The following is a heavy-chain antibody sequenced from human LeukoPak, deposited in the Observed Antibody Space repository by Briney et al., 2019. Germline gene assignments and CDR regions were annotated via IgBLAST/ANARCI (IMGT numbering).Heavy chain of an antibody. D-gene: IGHD4-17*01. V-gene: IGHV1-69*01. CDR1: GGTFSSYA. CDR2: IIPIFGTA. J-gene: IGHJ4*02. CDR3: ARSMTTVTPFDY. Sequence: SVKVSCKASGGTFSSYAISWVRQTPGQGLEWMGGIIPIFGTANYAQKFQGRVTITADESTSTAYMELSSLRSEDTAVYYCARSMTTVTPFDYWGQGTLVTVSS.